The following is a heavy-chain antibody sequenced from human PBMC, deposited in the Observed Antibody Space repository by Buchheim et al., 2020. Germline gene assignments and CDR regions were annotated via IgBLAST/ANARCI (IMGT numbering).Heavy chain of an antibody. J-gene: IGHJ4*02. D-gene: IGHD3-16*01. CDR2: INHSGST. Sequence: QVQLQQWGAGLLKPSETLSLTCAVYGGSFSGYYWSWIRQPPGKGLEWIGEINHSGSTNYNPSLKSRVTISVDTSKNQFSLTLSSVTAADTAVYYCARGPMGRARVPLAYWGQGTL. CDR3: ARGPMGRARVPLAY. V-gene: IGHV4-34*01. CDR1: GGSFSGYY.